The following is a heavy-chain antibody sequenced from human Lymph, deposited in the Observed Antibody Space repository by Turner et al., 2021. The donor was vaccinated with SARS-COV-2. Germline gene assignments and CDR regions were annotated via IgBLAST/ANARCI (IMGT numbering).Heavy chain of an antibody. CDR2: IYYSGSN. CDR3: ARLVRRAEYYFDY. J-gene: IGHJ4*02. Sequence: QLQLQESGPGLVKHSETLSLTCTVSGGSISSSSHYWGWIRQPPGRGLEWIEHIYYSGSNYYNPSLKSRVTISVDTSKNQFSLKLSSVTAADTAVYYCARLVRRAEYYFDYWGQGTLVTVSS. V-gene: IGHV4-39*01. D-gene: IGHD3-10*01. CDR1: GGSISSSSHY.